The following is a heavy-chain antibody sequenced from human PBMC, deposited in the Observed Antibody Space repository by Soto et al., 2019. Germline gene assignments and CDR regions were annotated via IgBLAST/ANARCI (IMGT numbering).Heavy chain of an antibody. CDR1: GFSLSTSGVG. J-gene: IGHJ4*02. CDR2: IYWNDDK. CDR3: AHRLLYDSGWSEYYFDY. Sequence: SGPALVNPTQTLTLTCTFSGFSLSTSGVGVGWIRQPPGKALEWLAIIYWNDDKRYSPSLKSRLTITKDTSKNQVVLTMTNMDPVDTATYYCAHRLLYDSGWSEYYFDYWGQGTLVTVSS. D-gene: IGHD6-19*01. V-gene: IGHV2-5*01.